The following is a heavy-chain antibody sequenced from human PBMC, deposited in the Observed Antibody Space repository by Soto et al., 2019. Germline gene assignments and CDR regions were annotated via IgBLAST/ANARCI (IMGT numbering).Heavy chain of an antibody. D-gene: IGHD6-13*01. CDR2: INHSGST. CDR1: GGSFSGFY. V-gene: IGHV4-34*01. CDR3: ATGLTAAGRTNQAFDY. Sequence: SETLSLTCAVYGGSFSGFYWSWIRQPPGKGLEWIGEINHSGSTNYNPSLKSRVTISVDTSKNQFSLKVSSVTAADTAVYYCATGLTAAGRTNQAFDYWDQGTLVTVSS. J-gene: IGHJ4*02.